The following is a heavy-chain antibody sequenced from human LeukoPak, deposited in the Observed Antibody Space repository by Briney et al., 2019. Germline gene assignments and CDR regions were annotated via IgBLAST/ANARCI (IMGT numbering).Heavy chain of an antibody. J-gene: IGHJ4*02. CDR1: GFSVSNNY. CDR2: IYGNGNT. D-gene: IGHD1-26*01. Sequence: TGRSLRLSCVVSGFSVSNNYMTWVRQPPGKWLEWVSLIYGNGNTYYADSVKARFNITRDNSTNTVYLQMNSLRPEDTAVYDCGRVRASLYVDHWGQGSLPPSPQ. V-gene: IGHV3-66*02. CDR3: GRVRASLYVDH.